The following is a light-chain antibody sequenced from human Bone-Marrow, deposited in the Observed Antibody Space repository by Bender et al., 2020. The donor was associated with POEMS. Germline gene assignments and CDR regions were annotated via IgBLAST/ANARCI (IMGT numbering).Light chain of an antibody. CDR1: SSDVGTFDY. J-gene: IGLJ1*01. V-gene: IGLV2-8*01. Sequence: QSALTQPPSASGSPGQSVTISCTGTSSDVGTFDYVSWYQQHPGKAPKLLIYEVNKWPSGFPDRFSGSKSGNTASLTVSGLQAEDEADYYCSSYAGNNNYVFGTGTKLTVL. CDR3: SSYAGNNNYV. CDR2: EVN.